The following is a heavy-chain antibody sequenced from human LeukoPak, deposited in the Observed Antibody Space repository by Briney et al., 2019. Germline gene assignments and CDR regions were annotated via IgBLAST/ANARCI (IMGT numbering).Heavy chain of an antibody. J-gene: IGHJ4*02. Sequence: PSETLSLTCTVSGGSISSSSYYWGWIRQPPGKGLEWIGSIYYSGSTYYNPSLKSRVTISVDTSKNQFSLKLSSVTAADTAVYYCARGSGDFIAAALLALDYWGQGTLVTVSS. CDR3: ARGSGDFIAAALLALDY. D-gene: IGHD6-13*01. CDR1: GGSISSSSYY. V-gene: IGHV4-39*07. CDR2: IYYSGST.